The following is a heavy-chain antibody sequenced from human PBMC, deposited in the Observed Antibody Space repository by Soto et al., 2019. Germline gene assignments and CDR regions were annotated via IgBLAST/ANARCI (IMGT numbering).Heavy chain of an antibody. CDR3: AATYYDFWSGYYSPYYMDF. Sequence: SETLSLTCTVSGGSISSYYWSWIRQPPGKGLEWIGYIYYSGSTNYNPSLKSRVTISVDTSKNQFSLKLSSVTAADTAVYYCAATYYDFWSGYYSPYYMDFWGKGTTVTVSS. D-gene: IGHD3-3*01. V-gene: IGHV4-59*01. CDR1: GGSISSYY. CDR2: IYYSGST. J-gene: IGHJ6*03.